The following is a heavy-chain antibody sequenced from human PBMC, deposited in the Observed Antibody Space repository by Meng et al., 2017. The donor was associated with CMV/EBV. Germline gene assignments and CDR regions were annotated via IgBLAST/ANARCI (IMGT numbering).Heavy chain of an antibody. CDR3: ARDRGYYDFWSGYPPYFDY. Sequence: GESLKISCAASGFTFSSYWMSWVRQAPGKGLEWVANIKQDGSEEYYVDSVKGRFTISRDNAKNSLYLQMNSLRAEDTAVYYCARDRGYYDFWSGYPPYFDYWGQGTLVTVSS. CDR2: IKQDGSEE. J-gene: IGHJ4*02. V-gene: IGHV3-7*01. D-gene: IGHD3-3*01. CDR1: GFTFSSYW.